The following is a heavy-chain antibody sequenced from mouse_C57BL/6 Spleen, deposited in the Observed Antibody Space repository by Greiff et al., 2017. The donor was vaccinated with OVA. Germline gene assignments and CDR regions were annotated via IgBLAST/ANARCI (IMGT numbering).Heavy chain of an antibody. Sequence: DVHLVESGGGLVKPGGSLKLSCAASGFTFSDYGMHWVRQAPEKGLEWVAYISSGSSTIYYADTVKGRFTISRDNAKNTLVLQMTSLRAEDTAMYYCARGGGKNYAMDYWGQGTSVTVSS. V-gene: IGHV5-17*01. D-gene: IGHD2-1*01. CDR1: GFTFSDYG. CDR3: ARGGGKNYAMDY. J-gene: IGHJ4*01. CDR2: ISSGSSTI.